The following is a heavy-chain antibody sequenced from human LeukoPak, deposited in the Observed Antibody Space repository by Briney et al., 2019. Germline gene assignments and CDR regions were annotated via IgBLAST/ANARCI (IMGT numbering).Heavy chain of an antibody. V-gene: IGHV1-69*13. Sequence: ASVKDSCKASGYTFTDYYMHWVRQAPGQGLEWMGWIIPIFGTANYAQKFQGRVTITADESTSTAYMELSSLRSEDTAVYYCWEHPVGRFLFDYWGQGTLVTVSS. J-gene: IGHJ4*02. CDR1: GYTFTDYY. D-gene: IGHD1-26*01. CDR3: WEHPVGRFLFDY. CDR2: IIPIFGTA.